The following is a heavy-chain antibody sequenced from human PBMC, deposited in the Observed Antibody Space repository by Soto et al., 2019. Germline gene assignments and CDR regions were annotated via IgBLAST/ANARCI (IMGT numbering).Heavy chain of an antibody. CDR1: GGSISSGGYY. CDR2: IYYSGST. D-gene: IGHD7-27*01. Sequence: SETLSLTCTVSGGSISSGGYYWSWIRQHPGKGLEWIGYIYYSGSTYYNPSLKSRVTISVDTSKNQFSLKLSSVTAADTAVYYCARSYQSQGPTGEHWGQGTLVTVSS. J-gene: IGHJ4*02. CDR3: ARSYQSQGPTGEH. V-gene: IGHV4-31*03.